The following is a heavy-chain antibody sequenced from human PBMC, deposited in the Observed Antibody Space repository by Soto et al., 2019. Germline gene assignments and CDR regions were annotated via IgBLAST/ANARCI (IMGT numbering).Heavy chain of an antibody. J-gene: IGHJ3*02. V-gene: IGHV3-74*01. Sequence: GGSLRLSCAASGFTFSSYWMHWVRQAPGKGLVWVSRINSDGSSTSYADSVKGRFTISRDNAKNTLYLQMNSLRAEDTAVYYCASPLAAVNAFDIWGQGTMVTVSS. CDR1: GFTFSSYW. CDR2: INSDGSST. D-gene: IGHD6-13*01. CDR3: ASPLAAVNAFDI.